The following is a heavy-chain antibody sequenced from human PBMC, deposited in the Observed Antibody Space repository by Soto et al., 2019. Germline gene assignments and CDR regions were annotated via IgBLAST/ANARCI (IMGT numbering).Heavy chain of an antibody. D-gene: IGHD2-2*01. CDR2: IYYSGST. V-gene: IGHV4-30-4*01. CDR3: ARDIVLVPAAGIRSYYYGMDV. CDR1: GGSISSGDYY. J-gene: IGHJ6*02. Sequence: SETLSLTCTVSGGSISSGDYYWSWIRQPPGKGLEWIGYIYYSGSTYYNPSLKSRVTISVDTSKNQFSLKLSSVTAADTAVYYCARDIVLVPAAGIRSYYYGMDVWGQGTTVTVSS.